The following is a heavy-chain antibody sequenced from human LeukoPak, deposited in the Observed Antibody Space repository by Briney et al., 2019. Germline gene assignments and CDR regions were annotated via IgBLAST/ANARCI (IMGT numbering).Heavy chain of an antibody. Sequence: PGGSLRLSCVASGFTFSTFAMIWVRQPPGKGLEWVSSIFPSGGEIHYADSVRGRFTISRDNSKSTLSLQMNNLRAEDTAVYYCARGGVDILTGYLKPDAFDIWGQGTMVTVSS. J-gene: IGHJ3*02. CDR1: GFTFSTFA. CDR2: IFPSGGEI. CDR3: ARGGVDILTGYLKPDAFDI. D-gene: IGHD3-9*01. V-gene: IGHV3-23*01.